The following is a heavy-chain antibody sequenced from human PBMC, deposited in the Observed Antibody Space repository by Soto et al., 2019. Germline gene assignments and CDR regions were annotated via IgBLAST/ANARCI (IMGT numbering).Heavy chain of an antibody. CDR1: GFTFSGFG. V-gene: IGHV3-33*01. CDR2: IWYDGSRK. J-gene: IGHJ3*02. D-gene: IGHD4-17*01. Sequence: GGSLRLSCAASGFTFSGFGMHWVRQAPGKGLEWVAGIWYDGSRKLYIDSVKGRFTISRDNSKNTLYLQMDSLSTEDTAMYYCARYNGDYSSFDIWGQGTMVTVSS. CDR3: ARYNGDYSSFDI.